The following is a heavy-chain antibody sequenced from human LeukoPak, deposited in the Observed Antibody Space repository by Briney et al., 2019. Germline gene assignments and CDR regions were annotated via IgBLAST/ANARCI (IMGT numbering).Heavy chain of an antibody. CDR2: IIPIFGTA. Sequence: SVKVSCKASGGTFSSYAISWVRQPPGQGLEWMGGIIPIFGTANYAQKLQGRGTITADESTSTAYMELSSLRSEDTAVYYCASSDYYDSSGYYPGHAFDIWGQGTMVTVSS. CDR1: GGTFSSYA. V-gene: IGHV1-69*13. J-gene: IGHJ3*02. D-gene: IGHD3-22*01. CDR3: ASSDYYDSSGYYPGHAFDI.